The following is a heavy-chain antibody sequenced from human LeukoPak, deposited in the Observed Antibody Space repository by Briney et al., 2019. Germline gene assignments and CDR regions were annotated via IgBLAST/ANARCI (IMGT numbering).Heavy chain of an antibody. V-gene: IGHV3-30-3*01. J-gene: IGHJ4*02. D-gene: IGHD3-22*01. CDR1: GFTFSSYA. Sequence: GGSLRLSCAASGFTFSSYAMHWVRQAPGKGLEWVAVISYDGSNKYYADSVKGRFTISRDNSKNTLYLQMNSLRAEDTAVYYCASAGITMIVVPSYWGQGTLVTVSS. CDR3: ASAGITMIVVPSY. CDR2: ISYDGSNK.